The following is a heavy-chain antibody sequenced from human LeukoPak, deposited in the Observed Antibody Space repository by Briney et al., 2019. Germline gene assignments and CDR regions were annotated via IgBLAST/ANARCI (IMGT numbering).Heavy chain of an antibody. V-gene: IGHV3-20*01. CDR2: INWNGGST. D-gene: IGHD3-10*01. CDR3: ARSYYYGSGRNYMDV. CDR1: RFTFDDYG. J-gene: IGHJ6*03. Sequence: GGSLRLSCAASRFTFDDYGMSWVRQAPGKGLERVSGINWNGGSTGYADSVKGRFTISRDNAKNSLYLQMNSLGAEDTALYHCARSYYYGSGRNYMDVWGKGTTVTVSS.